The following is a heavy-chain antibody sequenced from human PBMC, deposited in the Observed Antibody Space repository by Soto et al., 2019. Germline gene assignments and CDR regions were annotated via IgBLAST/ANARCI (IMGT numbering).Heavy chain of an antibody. CDR1: GGSIISSNW. J-gene: IGHJ6*02. Sequence: PLETLSLTCAVSGGSIISSNWWSWVRQPPGKGLEWIGEIYHSGSTNYNPSLKSRVTISVDKSKNQFSLKLSSVTAADTAVYYCARVEETTRYYYGMDVWGQGTTVTVSS. V-gene: IGHV4-4*02. CDR2: IYHSGST. CDR3: ARVEETTRYYYGMDV. D-gene: IGHD1-7*01.